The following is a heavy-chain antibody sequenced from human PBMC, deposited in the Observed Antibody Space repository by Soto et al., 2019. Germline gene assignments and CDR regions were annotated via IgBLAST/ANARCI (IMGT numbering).Heavy chain of an antibody. Sequence: ASVKVSCKASGYTFTSFGISWVRQAPGQGLEWMGWISAYNGNTDYAQKLQGRVTMTTDTSTSTAYMELRSLRSDDTAVYYCASYHLNSYYYGMDVWGQGTTVTVSS. CDR1: GYTFTSFG. CDR3: ASYHLNSYYYGMDV. V-gene: IGHV1-18*01. CDR2: ISAYNGNT. J-gene: IGHJ6*02.